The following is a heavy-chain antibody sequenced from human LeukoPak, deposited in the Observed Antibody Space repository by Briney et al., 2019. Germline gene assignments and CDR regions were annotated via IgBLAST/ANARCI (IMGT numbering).Heavy chain of an antibody. CDR2: IYHSGST. CDR1: GGSISSSNW. D-gene: IGHD6-19*01. J-gene: IGHJ3*02. V-gene: IGHV4-4*02. CDR3: ASPAVAGRGEGAFDI. Sequence: SSETLSLTCAVSGGSISSSNWWSWVRQPPGKGLEWIGEIYHSGSTNYNPSLKSRVTISVDKSKNQFSLKLSSVTAADTAVYYCASPAVAGRGEGAFDIWGQGTMVTVSS.